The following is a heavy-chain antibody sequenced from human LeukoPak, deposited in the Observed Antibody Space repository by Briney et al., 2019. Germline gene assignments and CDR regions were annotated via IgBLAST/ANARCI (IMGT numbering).Heavy chain of an antibody. V-gene: IGHV1-18*01. J-gene: IGHJ5*02. CDR1: GYTFTNYG. CDR2: ISTYDHDT. Sequence: ASVKVSCKASGYTFTNYGISWVRQAPGQGLEWMAWISTYDHDTNYAQKFRGRVTMTTDTSTSTAYMELRSLGSDDTAVYYCVRDYFCSGGTCDDCFDPWGQGPWSPSPQ. D-gene: IGHD2-15*01. CDR3: VRDYFCSGGTCDDCFDP.